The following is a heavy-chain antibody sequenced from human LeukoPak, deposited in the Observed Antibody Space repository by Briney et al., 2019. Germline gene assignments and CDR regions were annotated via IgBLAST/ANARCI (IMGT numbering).Heavy chain of an antibody. CDR2: ISSSSYI. CDR1: GFTFSSSA. J-gene: IGHJ6*02. D-gene: IGHD6-13*01. Sequence: GGSLRLSCAASGFTFSSSAMSWVRQAPGKGLEWVSSISSSSYIYYADSVKGRFTISRDNAKNSLYLQMNSLRAEDTAVYYCARGPPVSSSYYGMDVWGQGTTVTVSS. V-gene: IGHV3-21*01. CDR3: ARGPPVSSSYYGMDV.